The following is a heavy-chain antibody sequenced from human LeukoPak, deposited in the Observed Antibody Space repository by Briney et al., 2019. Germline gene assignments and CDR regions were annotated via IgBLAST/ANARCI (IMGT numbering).Heavy chain of an antibody. V-gene: IGHV3-23*01. CDR2: ISGSGGST. CDR3: AKGRGYSYGFDY. Sequence: GGSLRLSCAASAFSVSSTYMTWVRQPPGKGLEWVSAISGSGGSTYYADSVKGRFTISRDNSKNTLYLQMNSLRAEDTAVYYCAKGRGYSYGFDYWGQGTLVTVSS. CDR1: AFSVSSTY. D-gene: IGHD5-18*01. J-gene: IGHJ4*02.